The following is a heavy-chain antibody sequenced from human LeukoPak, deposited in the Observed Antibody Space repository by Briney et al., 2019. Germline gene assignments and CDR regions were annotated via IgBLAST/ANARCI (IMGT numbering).Heavy chain of an antibody. D-gene: IGHD6-19*01. J-gene: IGHJ3*02. CDR3: ARDGSGWIDAFDI. Sequence: GGPLRLSCAASGFTFSSYWMSWVRQAPGKGLEWVANIKQDGSEKYYVDSVKGRFTISRDNSKNTLYLQMNSLRAEDTAVYYCARDGSGWIDAFDIWGQGTMVTVSS. CDR1: GFTFSSYW. V-gene: IGHV3-7*03. CDR2: IKQDGSEK.